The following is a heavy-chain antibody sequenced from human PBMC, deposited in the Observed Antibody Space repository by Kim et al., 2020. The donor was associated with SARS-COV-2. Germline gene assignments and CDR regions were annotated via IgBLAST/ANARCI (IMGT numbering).Heavy chain of an antibody. J-gene: IGHJ4*02. Sequence: DTVKGRLTITRDDSKNTLYLHMNSLRAEDTAVYYCAKKRGYSSSWEDFDYWGQGTLVTVSS. CDR3: AKKRGYSSSWEDFDY. D-gene: IGHD6-13*01. V-gene: IGHV3-23*01.